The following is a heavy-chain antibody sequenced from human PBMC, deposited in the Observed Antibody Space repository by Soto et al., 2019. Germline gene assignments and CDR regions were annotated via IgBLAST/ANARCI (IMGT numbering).Heavy chain of an antibody. CDR1: GASISSGGYY. D-gene: IGHD2-21*02. Sequence: SETLALTCTVSGASISSGGYYWSWIRQHPGKVLEWIGYIYYSGSTHYNPSLESRVTISVDTSKSQCSLKLSSVTAADTAVYYLSRYREEYCAGDGYIWFDPWGYGSLVTVSS. CDR3: SRYREEYCAGDGYIWFDP. CDR2: IYYSGST. J-gene: IGHJ5*02. V-gene: IGHV4-31*03.